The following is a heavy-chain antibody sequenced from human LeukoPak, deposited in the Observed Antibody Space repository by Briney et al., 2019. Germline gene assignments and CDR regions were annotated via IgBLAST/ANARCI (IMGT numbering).Heavy chain of an antibody. CDR3: ARTARGCSGGSCYSLRRYFDY. CDR2: INHSGST. V-gene: IGHV4-34*01. Sequence: SETLSLTCAVYGGSFSGYYWSWIRKPPGKGLEWIGEINHSGSTNYNPSLKSRVTISVDTSKNQFSLKLSSVTAADTAVYYCARTARGCSGGSCYSLRRYFDYWGQGTLVTVSS. CDR1: GGSFSGYY. D-gene: IGHD2-15*01. J-gene: IGHJ4*02.